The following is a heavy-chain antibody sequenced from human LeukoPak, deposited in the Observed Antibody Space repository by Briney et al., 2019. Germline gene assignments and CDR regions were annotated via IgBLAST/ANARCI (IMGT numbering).Heavy chain of an antibody. CDR2: IYYSGST. CDR3: ARALPYYYDSSGYSHFDY. CDR1: GGSISSYY. J-gene: IGHJ4*02. V-gene: IGHV4-59*01. D-gene: IGHD3-22*01. Sequence: SETLSLTCTVSGGSISSYYWSWIRQPPGKGLEWIGYIYYSGSTNYNPSLKSRVTISVDTSKNQFSLKLSSVTAADTAVYYCARALPYYYDSSGYSHFDYWGQGTLVTVSS.